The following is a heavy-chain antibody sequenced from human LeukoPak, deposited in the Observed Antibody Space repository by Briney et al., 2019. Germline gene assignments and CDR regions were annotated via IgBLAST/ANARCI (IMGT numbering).Heavy chain of an antibody. CDR3: ARVSYYYDSSGYLFWFDP. V-gene: IGHV4-59*01. CDR1: GGSISSYY. D-gene: IGHD3-22*01. CDR2: IYYSGST. Sequence: SETLSLTCTVSGGSISSYYWSWIRQPPGKGLEWIGSIYYSGSTYYNPSLKSRVTISVDTSKNQFSLKLSSVTAADTAVYYCARVSYYYDSSGYLFWFDPWGQGTLVTVSS. J-gene: IGHJ5*02.